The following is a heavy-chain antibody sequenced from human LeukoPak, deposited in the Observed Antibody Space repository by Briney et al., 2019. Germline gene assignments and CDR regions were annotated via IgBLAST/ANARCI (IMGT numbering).Heavy chain of an antibody. J-gene: IGHJ6*02. D-gene: IGHD5-24*01. CDR3: ARDVEMSTVGSYFYAMDV. CDR1: GGSISSYY. V-gene: IGHV4-59*01. CDR2: IYDSGST. Sequence: PSETLYLTCTVSGGSISSYYWSWIRQFPGKGLEWIGYIYDSGSTDYNPSLKSRATISFYTSKNQFSLRLSSVTAADTAVYFCARDVEMSTVGSYFYAMDVWGQGTTVTVSS.